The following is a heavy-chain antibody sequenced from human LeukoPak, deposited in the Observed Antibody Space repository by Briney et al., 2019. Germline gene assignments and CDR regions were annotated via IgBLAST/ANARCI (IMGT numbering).Heavy chain of an antibody. CDR2: IIPVFGTA. D-gene: IGHD3-3*01. V-gene: IGHV1-69*13. Sequence: EASVTVSCKASGGTFSSYAISWVRQAPGQGLEWMGGIIPVFGTANYAQKFQGRVTITADESTSTAYMELSSLRSEDTAVYYCARQAYDFWSGYSSGPYYYYGMDVWGQGTTVTVSS. J-gene: IGHJ6*02. CDR1: GGTFSSYA. CDR3: ARQAYDFWSGYSSGPYYYYGMDV.